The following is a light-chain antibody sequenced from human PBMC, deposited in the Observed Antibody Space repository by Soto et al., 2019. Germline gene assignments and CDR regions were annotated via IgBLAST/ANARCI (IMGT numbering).Light chain of an antibody. Sequence: QSVLTQPPSASGTPGQRVTISCSGGSSNIGTNAVNWYQQLPGTAPKLLIYNNNQRPSGVPDRFSGSKSGTSGTLAISVLQSEDEADDYCAAWDDSLSGDVFGAGTKVTVL. CDR1: SSNIGTNA. CDR3: AAWDDSLSGDV. CDR2: NNN. J-gene: IGLJ1*01. V-gene: IGLV1-44*01.